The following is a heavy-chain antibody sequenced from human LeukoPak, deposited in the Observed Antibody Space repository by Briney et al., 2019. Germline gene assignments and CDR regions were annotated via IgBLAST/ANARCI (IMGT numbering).Heavy chain of an antibody. CDR1: GFTFSSYS. Sequence: WGSLRLSCVASGFTFSSYSINWVRQAPGKGLEWVSSISSSSSYIYYADSVKGRFAFSRDNAKNSLSLQMNSLRAEDTAVYYCARVSGNDYSNYPLNYYYYMDVWGKGTTVTVSS. V-gene: IGHV3-21*01. D-gene: IGHD4-11*01. CDR2: ISSSSSYI. CDR3: ARVSGNDYSNYPLNYYYYMDV. J-gene: IGHJ6*03.